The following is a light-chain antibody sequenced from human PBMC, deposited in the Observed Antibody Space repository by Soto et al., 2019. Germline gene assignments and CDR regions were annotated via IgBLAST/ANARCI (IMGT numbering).Light chain of an antibody. CDR1: SSDVGAYKY. CDR3: SSYTGGSPLCV. J-gene: IGLJ3*02. CDR2: YVS. Sequence: QSALTQPASVSGSPGQSITISCAGTSSDVGAYKYVSWYQQHPGKAPRLIIYYVSSRPSGVSNRFSGSKSGNTASLTISGLQAEDEADYYCSSYTGGSPLCVFGGGTQLTVL. V-gene: IGLV2-14*03.